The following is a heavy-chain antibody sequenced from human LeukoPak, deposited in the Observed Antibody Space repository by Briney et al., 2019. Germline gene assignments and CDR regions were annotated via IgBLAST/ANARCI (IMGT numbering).Heavy chain of an antibody. J-gene: IGHJ4*02. V-gene: IGHV3-7*04. D-gene: IGHD5-24*01. CDR3: ARETEMANLDY. Sequence: GGSLRLSCTASGFTSSSYWMNWVRQAPGKGLEWVANIKQDGSEKYYVDSVKGRFTISRDNAKKSLYLQMNSLRAEDTGVYYCARETEMANLDYWGQGTLVTVSS. CDR1: GFTSSSYW. CDR2: IKQDGSEK.